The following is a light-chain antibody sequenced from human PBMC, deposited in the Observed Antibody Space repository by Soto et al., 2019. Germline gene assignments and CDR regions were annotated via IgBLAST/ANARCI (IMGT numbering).Light chain of an antibody. V-gene: IGLV4-69*01. Sequence: QSVLTQSPSASASLGASVKLTCTLSSGHSSYAIAWHQQQPEKGPRYLMNLNSDGSHSKGDGIPDRFSGSSSGAERYLTISSRQSEDEADYYCQTWGTGIRVFGGGTKLTVL. CDR1: SGHSSYA. CDR3: QTWGTGIRV. CDR2: LNSDGSH. J-gene: IGLJ2*01.